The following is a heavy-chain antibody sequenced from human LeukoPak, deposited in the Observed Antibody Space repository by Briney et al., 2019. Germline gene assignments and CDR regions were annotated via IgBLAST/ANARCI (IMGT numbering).Heavy chain of an antibody. Sequence: PGGSLRLSCAASGFTFNNYAMSWVRQAPGKGLEWVSIVSGSGGSTDYADSVKGRFTISRDNSKNILFLQMNSLRAEDTAVYYCAKVGRDVAAAGPYYFDYWGQGTLVTVSS. CDR2: VSGSGGST. V-gene: IGHV3-23*01. CDR3: AKVGRDVAAAGPYYFDY. J-gene: IGHJ4*02. D-gene: IGHD6-13*01. CDR1: GFTFNNYA.